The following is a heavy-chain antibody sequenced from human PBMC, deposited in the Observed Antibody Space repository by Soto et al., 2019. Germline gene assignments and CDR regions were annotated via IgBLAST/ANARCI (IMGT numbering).Heavy chain of an antibody. D-gene: IGHD1-26*01. CDR1: GGSISRGGYY. CDR3: ARGRVGATTDYFDY. CDR2: IYYSGNT. J-gene: IGHJ4*02. Sequence: SETLSLTCSVSGGSISRGGYYWSWIRQHPGRGLEWIGYIYYSGNTYYNPSLKSRVTISVDTSKNQFSLKLNAVTAADTAVYYCARGRVGATTDYFDYWGQGTLVTVSS. V-gene: IGHV4-31*03.